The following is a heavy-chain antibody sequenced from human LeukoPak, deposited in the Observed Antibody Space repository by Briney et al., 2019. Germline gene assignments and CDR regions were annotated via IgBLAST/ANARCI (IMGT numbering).Heavy chain of an antibody. J-gene: IGHJ6*03. CDR1: GYTFTSYY. D-gene: IGHD3-3*01. V-gene: IGHV1-46*01. CDR3: ARDSITIFGVATDYYYYYYMDV. CDR2: INPSGGRT. Sequence: ASVKVSCKASGYTFTSYYIYWMRQAHGHGLDWMGIINPSGGRTNYAHKFQGRVTMTRDMSTSTVYMELSSLRSEDTAVYYCARDSITIFGVATDYYYYYYMDVWGKGTTVTVSS.